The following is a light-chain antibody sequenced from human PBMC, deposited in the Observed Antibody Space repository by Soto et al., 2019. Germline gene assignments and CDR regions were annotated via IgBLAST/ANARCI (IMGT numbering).Light chain of an antibody. CDR1: QSVSNSH. CDR3: QQYDRSPL. CDR2: GAS. V-gene: IGKV3-20*01. Sequence: EIVLTQSPGALSLSPGERATLPCRASQSVSNSHSAWYQQKPGQAPRLLIYGASNRATGVSDRFSGSGSGTDFTLTITRLEPEDSAVYYCQQYDRSPLFGGGTKVEI. J-gene: IGKJ4*01.